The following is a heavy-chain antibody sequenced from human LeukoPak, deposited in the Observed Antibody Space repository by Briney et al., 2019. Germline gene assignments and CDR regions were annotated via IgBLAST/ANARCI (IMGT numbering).Heavy chain of an antibody. CDR1: EFTFTTYG. CDR3: ARDWKTNSFDY. D-gene: IGHD1-1*01. J-gene: IGHJ4*02. CDR2: IYYDGSNI. Sequence: SCKASEFTFTTYGMHWVRQAPGKGLEWVAFIYYDGSNIYYADYVKGRFTISRDISKNTLYLQMDSLRAEDTAIYYCARDWKTNSFDYWGQGTLVTVSS. V-gene: IGHV3-33*01.